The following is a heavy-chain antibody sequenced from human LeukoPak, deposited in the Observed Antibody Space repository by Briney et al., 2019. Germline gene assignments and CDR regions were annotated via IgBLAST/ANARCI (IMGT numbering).Heavy chain of an antibody. CDR3: ATNPKYSSYY. J-gene: IGHJ4*02. CDR2: ISGSGGST. D-gene: IGHD6-6*01. Sequence: GGSLRLSCAASGFTFSSYAMSWVRHAPGKGLEWVSAISGSGGSTYYAGSVKGRFTISRDNSKNTLYLQMNSLRAEDTAVYYCATNPKYSSYYWGQGTLVTVSS. V-gene: IGHV3-23*01. CDR1: GFTFSSYA.